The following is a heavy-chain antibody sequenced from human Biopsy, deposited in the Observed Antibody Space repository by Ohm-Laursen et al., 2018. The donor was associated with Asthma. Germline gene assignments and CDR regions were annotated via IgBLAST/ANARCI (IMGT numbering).Heavy chain of an antibody. CDR1: GFSFNSYG. CDR2: MSFDGRQT. Sequence: SLRLSCAAPGFSFNSYGMHWVRQAPGKGLEWVAVMSFDGRQTYYADSVKGRFTISRDNSKNTLYLQMNGLRAEDTAVYYCAKERYYDFWSGYPIWGQGTMVTVSS. CDR3: AKERYYDFWSGYPI. J-gene: IGHJ3*02. V-gene: IGHV3-30*18. D-gene: IGHD3-3*01.